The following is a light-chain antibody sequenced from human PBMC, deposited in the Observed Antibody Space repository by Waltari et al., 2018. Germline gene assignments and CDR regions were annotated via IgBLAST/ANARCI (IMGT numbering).Light chain of an antibody. CDR2: HAS. V-gene: IGKV3-20*01. CDR1: QGVGTY. J-gene: IGKJ1*01. CDR3: QKYDFLPAT. Sequence: VLTQSPGTLSLSPVERATLSCRASQGVGTYLAWYQQRPGQAPRLLLYHASSRATGIPDRFSGSGSGTDFSLTISRLEPEDFAVYYCQKYDFLPATFGQGTTVEIK.